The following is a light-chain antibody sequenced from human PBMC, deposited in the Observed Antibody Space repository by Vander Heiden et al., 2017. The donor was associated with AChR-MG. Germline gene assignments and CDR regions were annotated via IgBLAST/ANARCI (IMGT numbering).Light chain of an antibody. V-gene: IGLV1-44*01. CDR1: SSNIGSNT. CDR2: SNN. CDR3: AAWDDSLNGWV. Sequence: QSVLTQPPSASGTPGPRVTISCSGISSNIGSNTVSGYQQLPGTAPKLLIYSNNQRPSGVPDRVSGSKSGTSASLAISGLQSEDEADYYCAAWDDSLNGWVFGGGTKLTVL. J-gene: IGLJ3*02.